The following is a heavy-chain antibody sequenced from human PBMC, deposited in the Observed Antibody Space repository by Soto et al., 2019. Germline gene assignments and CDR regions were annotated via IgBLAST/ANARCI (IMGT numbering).Heavy chain of an antibody. Sequence: HPGGSLRLSCAASGFTFSSYWMSWVRQAPGKGLEWVANIKQDGSEKYYVDSVKGRFTISRDNAKNSLYLQMNSLRAEDTAVYYCARQRWLQPEGIVDYWGQGTLVTVSS. J-gene: IGHJ4*02. D-gene: IGHD5-12*01. CDR2: IKQDGSEK. V-gene: IGHV3-7*01. CDR3: ARQRWLQPEGIVDY. CDR1: GFTFSSYW.